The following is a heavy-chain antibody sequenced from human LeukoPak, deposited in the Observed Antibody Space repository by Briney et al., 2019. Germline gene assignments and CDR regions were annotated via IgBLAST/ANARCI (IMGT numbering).Heavy chain of an antibody. CDR1: GGSISSSSYY. D-gene: IGHD6-6*01. CDR3: ARLHYSSWSFDY. V-gene: IGHV4-39*01. CDR2: IYDSGST. J-gene: IGHJ4*02. Sequence: KASETLSLTCTVSGGSISSSSYYWGWIRQPPGKGLEWIGSIYDSGSTYYNPSLKSRVTISVDTSKNQFSLKLSSVTAADTALYYCARLHYSSWSFDYWGQGTLVTVSS.